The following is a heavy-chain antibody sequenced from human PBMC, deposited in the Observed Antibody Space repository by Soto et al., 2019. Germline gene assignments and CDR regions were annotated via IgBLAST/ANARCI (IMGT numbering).Heavy chain of an antibody. CDR3: AKAPLYCSSTSCHPDAFDI. D-gene: IGHD2-2*01. CDR2: ISGSGGST. CDR1: GFTFSNYA. V-gene: IGHV3-23*01. Sequence: GGSLRLSCAASGFTFSNYAMSWVRQAPGKGLEWVSAISGSGGSTYYADSVKGRFTISRDNSKNTLYLQMNSLRAEDTAVYYCAKAPLYCSSTSCHPDAFDIWGQGTMVTVSS. J-gene: IGHJ3*02.